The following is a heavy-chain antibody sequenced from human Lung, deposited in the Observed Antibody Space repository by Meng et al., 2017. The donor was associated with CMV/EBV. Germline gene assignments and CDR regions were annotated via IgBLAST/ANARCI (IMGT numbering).Heavy chain of an antibody. D-gene: IGHD3-22*01. CDR3: ARCNYYYDSSGPFGP. CDR2: INPRSGDT. V-gene: IGHV1-2*02. Sequence: SXXVSXXAFGYTFSDYFMHWVRQAPGQGLEWMGWINPRSGDTNYAQEFQGRVTMTRDTAISATYMELRRLRPDDTAVYYCARCNYYYDSSGPFGPWGQGTXVTVSS. J-gene: IGHJ5*02. CDR1: GYTFSDYF.